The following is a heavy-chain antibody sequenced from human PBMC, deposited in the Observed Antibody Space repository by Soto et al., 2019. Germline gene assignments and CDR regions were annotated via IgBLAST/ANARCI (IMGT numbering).Heavy chain of an antibody. CDR2: ISSDGYHK. CDR3: AKTGETGYDWGWFDP. CDR1: GFTFSAYG. V-gene: IGHV3-30*18. Sequence: QVQLVQSGGGVVPPGRSLRLSCAASGFTFSAYGMHWVRQSPGKGLEWVAVISSDGYHKHYADSVKGRFPISRDNSENTLYLQMNILRTEATAIYYCAKTGETGYDWGWFDPWGQGTLVTVSS. J-gene: IGHJ5*02. D-gene: IGHD5-12*01.